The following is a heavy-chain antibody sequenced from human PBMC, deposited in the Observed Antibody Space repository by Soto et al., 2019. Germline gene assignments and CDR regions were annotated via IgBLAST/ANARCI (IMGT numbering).Heavy chain of an antibody. CDR3: ARHRIAVAGPLDY. Sequence: LSLTCTVSGGAIRNSIYYWGWIRQPPGKGLEWIGTIYYDGSVAYSPSLKSRVTLSVDTSRNHFSVKINSVTAADTAVYFCARHRIAVAGPLDYWGQGTLVPVSS. D-gene: IGHD6-19*01. CDR2: IYYDGSV. CDR1: GGAIRNSIYY. J-gene: IGHJ4*02. V-gene: IGHV4-39*01.